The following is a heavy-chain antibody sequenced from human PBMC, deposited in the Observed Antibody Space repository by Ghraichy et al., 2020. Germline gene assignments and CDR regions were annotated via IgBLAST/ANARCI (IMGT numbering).Heavy chain of an antibody. D-gene: IGHD3-3*02. Sequence: GESLNISCAASGFTFSSYAMSWVRQAPGKGLEWVSAISGSGGSTYYADSVKGRFTISRDNSKNTLYLQMNSLRAEDTAVYYCAKVRHFWSGCLDYWGQGTLVTVSS. CDR1: GFTFSSYA. V-gene: IGHV3-23*01. J-gene: IGHJ4*02. CDR2: ISGSGGST. CDR3: AKVRHFWSGCLDY.